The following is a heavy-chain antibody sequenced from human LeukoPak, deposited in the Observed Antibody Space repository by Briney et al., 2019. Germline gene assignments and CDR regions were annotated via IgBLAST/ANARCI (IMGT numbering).Heavy chain of an antibody. CDR1: GFIFNNYG. CDR2: ISGSGGST. V-gene: IGHV3-23*01. J-gene: IGHJ4*02. Sequence: GGSLRLSCAASGFIFNNYGLIWVRQAPGKGLEWVSAISGSGGSTYYADSVKGRFTISRDNSKNTLYLQMNSLRAEDTAVYYCAKFRPITSVAGTIFHYWGQGTLVTVSS. CDR3: AKFRPITSVAGTIFHY. D-gene: IGHD6-19*01.